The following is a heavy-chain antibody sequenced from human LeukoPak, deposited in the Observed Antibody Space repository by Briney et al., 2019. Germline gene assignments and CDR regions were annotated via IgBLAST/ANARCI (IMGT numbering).Heavy chain of an antibody. J-gene: IGHJ4*02. D-gene: IGHD6-19*01. V-gene: IGHV3-74*01. CDR2: VKSDGTIT. Sequence: GGSLRLSCAASGFTFGNYWMHWVRQSPGKGLVWVSRVKSDGTITSYADSVKGRFTISRDNAKNTLYLQMNSLRVEDTAVYYCVRVMLVAGSDSWGQGTLVTVSS. CDR1: GFTFGNYW. CDR3: VRVMLVAGSDS.